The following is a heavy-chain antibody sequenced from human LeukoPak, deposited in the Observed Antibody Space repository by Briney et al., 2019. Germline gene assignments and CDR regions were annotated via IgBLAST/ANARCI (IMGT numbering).Heavy chain of an antibody. Sequence: PSETLSLTCTVSGGSLSGFYWSWIRQPPGKGLEWIGYIYNSGSTDYNPSLKSRVTISEDTSNNQFSLKLNFVTAADTAVYYCARASPNWNPPDYWGQGTLVTVS. D-gene: IGHD1-1*01. CDR2: IYNSGST. CDR1: GGSLSGFY. CDR3: ARASPNWNPPDY. V-gene: IGHV4-59*08. J-gene: IGHJ4*02.